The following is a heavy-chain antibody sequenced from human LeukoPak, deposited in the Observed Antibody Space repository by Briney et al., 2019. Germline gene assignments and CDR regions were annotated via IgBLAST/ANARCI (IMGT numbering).Heavy chain of an antibody. CDR2: IKQDESKK. J-gene: IGHJ3*01. D-gene: IGHD6-19*01. CDR1: GFTLSTYW. V-gene: IGHV3-7*01. Sequence: TGGSLRLSCAASGFTLSTYWMTWVRQAPGKGLEWVANIKQDESKKNYVDSVNGRFTTSRDNAKNSLYLQMNSLRAEDTAMYYCARDLNLYSSGWYDAFDLWGQGTMVTVSS. CDR3: ARDLNLYSSGWYDAFDL.